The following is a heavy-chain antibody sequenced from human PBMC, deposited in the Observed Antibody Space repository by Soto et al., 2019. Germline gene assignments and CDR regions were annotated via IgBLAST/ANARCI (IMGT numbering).Heavy chain of an antibody. Sequence: SETLSLTCGVSGPSISNDNWWVWIRQPPGKGLEWIGYIHHTGFTYSNPSLKSRVTISVDTSKNQFSLKLSSVTAADTAVYYCARAGDCGGSCYSGYYYYGMDVWGQGTTVTVS. CDR1: GPSISNDNW. CDR2: IHHTGFT. V-gene: IGHV4-28*03. J-gene: IGHJ6*02. D-gene: IGHD2-15*01. CDR3: ARAGDCGGSCYSGYYYYGMDV.